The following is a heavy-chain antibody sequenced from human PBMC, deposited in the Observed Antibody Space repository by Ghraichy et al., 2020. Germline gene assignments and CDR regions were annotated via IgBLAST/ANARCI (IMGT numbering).Heavy chain of an antibody. Sequence: GGSLRLSCAASGFTFSSFAMSWVRQAPGKGLEWVSGISGGGGSTYYADSMQGRFTISRDNSKNTLYLQMNSLRAEDTAVYYCAKVGIYSGYDEFDYWGQGSLVTVSS. CDR3: AKVGIYSGYDEFDY. CDR1: GFTFSSFA. V-gene: IGHV3-23*01. J-gene: IGHJ4*02. CDR2: ISGGGGST. D-gene: IGHD5-12*01.